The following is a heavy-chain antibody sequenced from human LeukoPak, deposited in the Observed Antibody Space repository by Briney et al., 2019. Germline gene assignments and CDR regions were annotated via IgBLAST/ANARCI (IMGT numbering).Heavy chain of an antibody. V-gene: IGHV3-13*01. Sequence: PGGSLRLSCAASGFTFSSYDMHWVRQATGKCLEWVSAINPAGDTYYPDSVKGRFTISRENAKNSLYLQMNSLRAEDTAVYYCARRGAVGTLPTAGFDYWGQGTLVTVSS. CDR3: ARRGAVGTLPTAGFDY. CDR2: INPAGDT. D-gene: IGHD6-13*01. CDR1: GFTFSSYD. J-gene: IGHJ4*02.